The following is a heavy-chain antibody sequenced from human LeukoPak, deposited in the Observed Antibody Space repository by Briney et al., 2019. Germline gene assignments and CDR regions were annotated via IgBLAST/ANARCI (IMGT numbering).Heavy chain of an antibody. Sequence: SETLSLTCTVSGGSISSYYWSWIRQPPGKGLEWIGEINHSGSTNYNPSLKSRVTISVDTSKNQFSLKLSSVTAADTAVYYCARRSSYSYFQHWGQGTLVTVSS. D-gene: IGHD3-3*01. CDR2: INHSGST. J-gene: IGHJ1*01. CDR3: ARRSSYSYFQH. V-gene: IGHV4-34*01. CDR1: GGSISSYY.